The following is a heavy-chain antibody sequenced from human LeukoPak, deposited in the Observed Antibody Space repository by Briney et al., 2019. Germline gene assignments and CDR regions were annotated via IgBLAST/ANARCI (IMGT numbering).Heavy chain of an antibody. V-gene: IGHV1-2*04. Sequence: GASVKVSCKASGYTFTGYYMHWVRQAPGQGLEWMGWINPNSGGTNYAQKFQGWVTMTRDTSISTAYMELSRLRSDDTAVYYCARDMGYSYGRVFDYWGQGTLVTVSS. J-gene: IGHJ4*02. D-gene: IGHD5-18*01. CDR2: INPNSGGT. CDR1: GYTFTGYY. CDR3: ARDMGYSYGRVFDY.